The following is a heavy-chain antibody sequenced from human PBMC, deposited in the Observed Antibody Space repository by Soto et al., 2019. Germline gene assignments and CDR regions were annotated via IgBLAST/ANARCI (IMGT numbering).Heavy chain of an antibody. Sequence: QLQLQESGPGLVKPSETLSLTCTVSGGSISSSSSYWGWGRQPPGKGLEWIGSIYYSGSSYYNPSLKRRVTISLGTSKNQFSLKLTSVTAADTALYYCASLGSCSGGSCYSGHFWYFGLWGRGTLVTVSS. J-gene: IGHJ2*01. CDR2: IYYSGSS. V-gene: IGHV4-39*01. D-gene: IGHD2-15*01. CDR1: GGSISSSSSY. CDR3: ASLGSCSGGSCYSGHFWYFGL.